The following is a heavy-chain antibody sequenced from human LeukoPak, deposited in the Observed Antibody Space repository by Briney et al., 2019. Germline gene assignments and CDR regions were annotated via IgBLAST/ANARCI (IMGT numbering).Heavy chain of an antibody. J-gene: IGHJ4*01. Sequence: GGSLRLSCAASGFTFSSYGMSWVRQAPGKVLEWVSAISGSGGSTYYADSVKGRFTISRDNAKNSLYLQMNSLRAEDTAVYYCARESLNGGYGPYWGQGTLVTVSS. CDR1: GFTFSSYG. CDR2: ISGSGGST. V-gene: IGHV3-23*01. D-gene: IGHD5-18*01. CDR3: ARESLNGGYGPY.